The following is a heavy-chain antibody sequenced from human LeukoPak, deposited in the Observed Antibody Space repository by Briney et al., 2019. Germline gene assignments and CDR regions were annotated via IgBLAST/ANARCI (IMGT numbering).Heavy chain of an antibody. CDR2: ISGSGSGT. J-gene: IGHJ6*02. D-gene: IGHD1-1*01. Sequence: GGSLRLSCAASGLTFSSYAMSWVRQAPGKGLEWVSSISGSGSGTYYADSVKGRFTISRDNFKNTMYLQLNSLRAEDTAVYYCAKGGNWNHYYYYGMDVWGQGTTVTVSS. CDR3: AKGGNWNHYYYYGMDV. CDR1: GLTFSSYA. V-gene: IGHV3-23*01.